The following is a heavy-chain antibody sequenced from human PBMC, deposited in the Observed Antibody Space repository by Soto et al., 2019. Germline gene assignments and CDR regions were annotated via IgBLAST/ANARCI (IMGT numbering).Heavy chain of an antibody. V-gene: IGHV1-69*01. Sequence: QVQVVQSGAEVKKPGSSVKVSCKVSGGIFTNNAISWVRQAPGQGLEWLGGVIPLFDTAYYAPIFRGRPRISADGATTTAYMELSGLTSADTAVYFCATGGHNDGYKFYPGMDVWGQGTTVTVS. D-gene: IGHD5-18*01. J-gene: IGHJ6*02. CDR3: ATGGHNDGYKFYPGMDV. CDR1: GGIFTNNA. CDR2: VIPLFDTA.